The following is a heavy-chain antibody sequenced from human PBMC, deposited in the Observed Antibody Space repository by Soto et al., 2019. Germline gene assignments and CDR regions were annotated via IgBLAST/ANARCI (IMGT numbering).Heavy chain of an antibody. D-gene: IGHD3-9*01. CDR1: GFTFSSYS. CDR3: AREVYYDILTGYYRGGPGTFDI. CDR2: ISSSSSYI. J-gene: IGHJ3*02. Sequence: GGSLRLSCAASGFTFSSYSMNWVRQAPGKGLEWVSSISSSSSYIYYADSVKGRFTISRDNAKNSLYLQMNSLRAEDTAVYYCAREVYYDILTGYYRGGPGTFDIWGQGTMVTVSS. V-gene: IGHV3-21*01.